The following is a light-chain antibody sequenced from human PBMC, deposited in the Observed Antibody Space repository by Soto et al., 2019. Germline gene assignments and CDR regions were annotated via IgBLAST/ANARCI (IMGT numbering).Light chain of an antibody. CDR1: SGSIASNY. V-gene: IGLV6-57*04. CDR3: QSYDSSTVV. CDR2: EDN. J-gene: IGLJ2*01. Sequence: NFMLTQPHSVSESPGKTVTISCTRSSGSIASNYVQWYQQRPGSAPTTVIYEDNQRPSGVPDRFSGSIDSSSNSASLTISGLKTEDKADYYCQSYDSSTVVFGGGTKVTV.